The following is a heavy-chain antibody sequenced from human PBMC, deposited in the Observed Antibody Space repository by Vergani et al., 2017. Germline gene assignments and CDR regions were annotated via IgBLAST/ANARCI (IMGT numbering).Heavy chain of an antibody. CDR2: IWYDASNK. V-gene: IGHV3-33*01. CDR1: GFTFSTYG. D-gene: IGHD1-14*01. Sequence: QVQPVESGGGVVQPGRSLRLSCAASGFTFSTYGMHWVRQAPGKGLEWVSVIWYDASNKFYADSVKGRFTISRDNSKNTLYLQMNSLRAEDTAVYYCATVGLGRAHNPDYRGQGTLVTVSS. J-gene: IGHJ4*02. CDR3: ATVGLGRAHNPDY.